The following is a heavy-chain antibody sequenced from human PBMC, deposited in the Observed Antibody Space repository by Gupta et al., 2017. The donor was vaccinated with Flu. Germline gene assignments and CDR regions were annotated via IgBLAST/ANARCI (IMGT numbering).Heavy chain of an antibody. CDR1: GYTFTSYG. CDR3: ARASERIAARPLDY. D-gene: IGHD6-6*01. V-gene: IGHV1-18*01. Sequence: QVQLEQSGAEVQKPGASVKVSCKASGYTFTSYGISWVRQAPGQGLEWMGWISAYNGNRYYARKFQGRVTMTTDTSTSTAYLELRSLRSDDTAIYYCARASERIAARPLDYWGQGTLVTVSS. CDR2: ISAYNGNR. J-gene: IGHJ4*02.